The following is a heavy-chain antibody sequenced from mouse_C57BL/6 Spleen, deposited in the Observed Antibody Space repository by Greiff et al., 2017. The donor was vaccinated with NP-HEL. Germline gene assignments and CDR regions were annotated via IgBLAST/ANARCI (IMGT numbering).Heavy chain of an antibody. CDR1: GYTFTSYW. V-gene: IGHV1-64*01. Sequence: VQLQQSGAELVKPGASVKLSCKASGYTFTSYWMHWVKQRPGQGLEWIGMIHPNSGSTNYNEKFKSKATLTVDKSSSTAYMQLSSLTSEDSAVYYCARSATGGWYFDVWGTGTMVTVSS. J-gene: IGHJ1*03. D-gene: IGHD1-1*01. CDR2: IHPNSGST. CDR3: ARSATGGWYFDV.